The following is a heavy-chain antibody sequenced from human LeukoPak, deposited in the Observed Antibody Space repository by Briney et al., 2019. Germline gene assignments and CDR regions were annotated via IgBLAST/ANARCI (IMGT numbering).Heavy chain of an antibody. Sequence: PSETLSLTCTVSGGSISSSSYYWGWIRQPPGKGLEWIGYIYYSGSTYYNPSLKSRVTISVDTSKNQFSLKLSSVTAADTAVYYCARASLRGSQTFDYWGQGTLVTVSS. D-gene: IGHD3-16*01. CDR1: GGSISSSSYY. J-gene: IGHJ4*02. V-gene: IGHV4-30-4*08. CDR2: IYYSGST. CDR3: ARASLRGSQTFDY.